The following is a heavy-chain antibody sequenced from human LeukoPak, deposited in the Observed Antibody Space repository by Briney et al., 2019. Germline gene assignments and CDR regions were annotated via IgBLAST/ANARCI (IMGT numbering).Heavy chain of an antibody. D-gene: IGHD5-12*01. CDR2: IIPIFGTA. J-gene: IGHJ3*02. CDR3: ARCGGYHWADAFDI. Sequence: SVKVSCKASGGTFSSYAISWVRQAPGQGLEWMGGIIPIFGTANYAQKFQGRVTITADESTSTAYMELSSLRSEDTAVYYCARCGGYHWADAFDIWGQGTMVTVSS. CDR1: GGTFSSYA. V-gene: IGHV1-69*13.